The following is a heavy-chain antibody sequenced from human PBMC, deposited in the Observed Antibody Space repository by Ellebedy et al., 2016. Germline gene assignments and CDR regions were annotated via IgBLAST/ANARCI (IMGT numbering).Heavy chain of an antibody. Sequence: ASVKVSCKVSGYTLTELSMHWVRQAPAKGLEWMGGFDPEDGETIYAQKFQGRVTMTEDTSTDTAYMKLSSLRSEDTAVYYCATVREWELGGWFDPWGQGTLVTVSS. CDR1: GYTLTELS. V-gene: IGHV1-24*01. J-gene: IGHJ5*02. CDR3: ATVREWELGGWFDP. D-gene: IGHD1-26*01. CDR2: FDPEDGET.